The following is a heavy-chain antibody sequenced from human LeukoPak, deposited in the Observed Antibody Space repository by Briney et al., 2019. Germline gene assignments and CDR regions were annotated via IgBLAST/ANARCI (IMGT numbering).Heavy chain of an antibody. J-gene: IGHJ4*02. CDR3: ARDPEGVSTYYYDGSGYRKGDY. Sequence: GGSLRLSCAASGFTFSSYSMNWVRQAPGKGLEWVSSISSSSSYIYYADSVKGRFTISRDNAKNSLYLQMNSLRAEDTAVYYCARDPEGVSTYYYDGSGYRKGDYWGQGTLVTVSS. CDR1: GFTFSSYS. CDR2: ISSSSSYI. V-gene: IGHV3-21*01. D-gene: IGHD3-22*01.